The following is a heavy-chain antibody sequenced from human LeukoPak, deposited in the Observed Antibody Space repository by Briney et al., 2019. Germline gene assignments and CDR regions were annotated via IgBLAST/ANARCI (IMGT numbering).Heavy chain of an antibody. V-gene: IGHV4-34*01. CDR3: ARAGAARAWTGY. D-gene: IGHD6-6*01. Sequence: PSETLSLTCAVYGGSFSGYYWSWIRQPPGKGLEWIGEINHSGSTNYNPSLKSRVTISVDTSKNQFSLKLSSVTAADTAVYYCARAGAARAWTGYWGQGTLVTVSS. CDR1: GGSFSGYY. J-gene: IGHJ4*02. CDR2: INHSGST.